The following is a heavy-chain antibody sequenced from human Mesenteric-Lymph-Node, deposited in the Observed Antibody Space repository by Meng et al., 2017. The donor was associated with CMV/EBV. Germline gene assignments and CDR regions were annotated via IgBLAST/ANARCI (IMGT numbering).Heavy chain of an antibody. CDR2: ISAYNGNT. CDR1: GYTFSNFG. V-gene: IGHV1-18*01. D-gene: IGHD4-11*01. J-gene: IGHJ6*02. CDR3: ARSVTVTNPYYYYGMDV. Sequence: ASVKVSCKASGYTFSNFGTSWVRQAPGQGLEWMGWISAYNGNTMYAQKLRGRVTMTTDTSTSTAYMELSSLRSEDTAVYYCARSVTVTNPYYYYGMDVWGQGTTVTVSS.